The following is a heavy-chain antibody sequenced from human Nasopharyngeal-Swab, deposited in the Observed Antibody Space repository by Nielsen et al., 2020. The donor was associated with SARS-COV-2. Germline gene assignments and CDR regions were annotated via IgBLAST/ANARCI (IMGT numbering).Heavy chain of an antibody. CDR3: TTDFYFDY. CDR1: GFIFSASA. V-gene: IGHV3-73*01. Sequence: GESMKISCAASGFIFSASAIHWVRQASGKGLEWVGRIGDKDHNYATTYGASVQGRFTISRDDSKNTAFLQMDSLKTEDTALYYCTTDFYFDYWGQGALVTVSS. J-gene: IGHJ4*02. CDR2: IGDKDHNYAT.